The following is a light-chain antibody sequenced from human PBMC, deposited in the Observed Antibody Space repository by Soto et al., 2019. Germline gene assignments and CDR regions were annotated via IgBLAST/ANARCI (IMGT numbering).Light chain of an antibody. Sequence: DTQMTQSPSTLSASVGDRVTITCQASQDITNYLNWYQQKPGKAPKLLLYDASNLETGVPSRFSGSGSGTVFTFTISSLQPEDIATYYCQQYYNLPLTFGGGTKVEIK. CDR1: QDITNY. J-gene: IGKJ4*01. CDR3: QQYYNLPLT. CDR2: DAS. V-gene: IGKV1-33*01.